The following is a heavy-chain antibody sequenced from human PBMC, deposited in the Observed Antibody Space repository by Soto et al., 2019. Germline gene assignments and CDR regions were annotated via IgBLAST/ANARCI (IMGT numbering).Heavy chain of an antibody. V-gene: IGHV4-59*01. D-gene: IGHD6-19*01. CDR2: IYYSGST. J-gene: IGHJ5*02. CDR3: ARGNAVAGGFDP. CDR1: GGSISSDY. Sequence: QVQLQESGPGLVKPSETLSLTCTVSGGSISSDYWNWIRQPPEKGLEWIGYIYYSGSTNYNPSLKSRVTISVDTSKTLFSLQLSSVTAADTAVYYCARGNAVAGGFDPWGQGTLVTVSS.